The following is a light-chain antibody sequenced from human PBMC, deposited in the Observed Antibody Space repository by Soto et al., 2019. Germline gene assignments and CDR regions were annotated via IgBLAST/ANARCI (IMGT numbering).Light chain of an antibody. CDR1: QSISTS. J-gene: IGKJ3*01. CDR3: QQSVRTLFT. V-gene: IGKV1-39*01. CDR2: AAS. Sequence: DIQMTQSPSSLSASVGDRVTITCRASQSISTSLNWYQQKPWKAPKLLISAASSLQSGVPSRFIGSGSGTDFTLTVSSLQPEDFATYYCQQSVRTLFTFGPGTTVDVK.